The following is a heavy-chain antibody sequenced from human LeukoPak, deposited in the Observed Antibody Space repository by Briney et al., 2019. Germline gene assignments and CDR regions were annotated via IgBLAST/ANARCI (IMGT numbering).Heavy chain of an antibody. Sequence: SETLSLTCTVSGGSISSSSYYWGWNRQPPGLGLEWIGSIYYTGNSYYNPSLKSRVAISVDTTKNQFSLKLSSVTAADTAVYYCARGPGYSSTPDAFEIWGEGTMVTV. V-gene: IGHV4-39*07. D-gene: IGHD6-13*01. CDR3: ARGPGYSSTPDAFEI. J-gene: IGHJ3*02. CDR1: GGSISSSSYY. CDR2: IYYTGNS.